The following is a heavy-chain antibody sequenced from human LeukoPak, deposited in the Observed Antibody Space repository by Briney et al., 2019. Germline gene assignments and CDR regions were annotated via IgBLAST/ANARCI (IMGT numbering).Heavy chain of an antibody. CDR3: ARTWLLSYYMDF. J-gene: IGHJ6*04. V-gene: IGHV3-23*01. D-gene: IGHD3-22*01. Sequence: GGSLRLSCAASGYTFSSTGMSWVRQAPGKGLEWVSSISAGGASTYYADSVKGRFTISRDNSKDTLYLQMSSLRAEDTAVYYCARTWLLSYYMDFLRKGTTVTVSS. CDR1: GYTFSSTG. CDR2: ISAGGAST.